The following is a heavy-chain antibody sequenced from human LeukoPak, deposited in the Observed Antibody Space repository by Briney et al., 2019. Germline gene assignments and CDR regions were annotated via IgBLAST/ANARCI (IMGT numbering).Heavy chain of an antibody. CDR2: MYYRGNT. CDR1: GGSISTITYY. J-gene: IGHJ3*02. CDR3: ARDHDYDYVWGSYGGKNAFDI. D-gene: IGHD3-16*01. Sequence: PSETLSLTCTVSGGSISTITYYWGWIRQPPGKGLEWVGHMYYRGNTFYNPSLKSRVTISVDTSKNQFSLKLRSVTAADTAVYYCARDHDYDYVWGSYGGKNAFDIWGQGTMVTVSS. V-gene: IGHV4-39*07.